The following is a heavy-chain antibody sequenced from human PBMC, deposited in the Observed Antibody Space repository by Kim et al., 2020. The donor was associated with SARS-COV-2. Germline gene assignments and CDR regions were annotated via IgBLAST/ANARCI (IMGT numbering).Heavy chain of an antibody. CDR2: INTNTGNP. J-gene: IGHJ4*02. CDR1: GYTFTSYA. V-gene: IGHV7-4-1*02. D-gene: IGHD3-9*01. Sequence: ASVKVSCKASGYTFTSYAMNWVRQAPGQGLEWMGWINTNTGNPTYAQGFTGRFVFSLETSVSTAYLQISSLKAEDTAVYYCARVSDYDILTGVIDYWGQGTLVTVSS. CDR3: ARVSDYDILTGVIDY.